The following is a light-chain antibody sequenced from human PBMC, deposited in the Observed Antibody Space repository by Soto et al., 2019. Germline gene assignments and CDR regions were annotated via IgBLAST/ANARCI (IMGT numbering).Light chain of an antibody. V-gene: IGKV1-6*01. CDR1: QDISNR. J-gene: IGKJ1*01. CDR3: LQDYGDSWT. CDR2: AAS. Sequence: IQMNQSPSSLSASVGDRVTVTCQASQDISNRLNWYQQKPGQAPNLLIYAASNLYTGVPSRFSGSRSGTEVTLTISSLQPEDFASYSCLQDYGDSWTFGQGTKV.